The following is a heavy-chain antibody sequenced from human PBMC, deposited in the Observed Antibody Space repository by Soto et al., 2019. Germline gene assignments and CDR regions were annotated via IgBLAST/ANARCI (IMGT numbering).Heavy chain of an antibody. CDR1: GGSFSGYY. V-gene: IGHV4-34*01. D-gene: IGHD3-3*01. J-gene: IGHJ4*02. CDR2: INHSGST. CDR3: ARGRVTIFGVVIPGYFDY. Sequence: LTCAVYGGSFSGYYWSWIRQPPGKGLEWIGEINHSGSTNYNPSLKSRVTISVDTSKNQFSLKLSSVTAADTAVYYCARGRVTIFGVVIPGYFDYWGQGTLVTVSS.